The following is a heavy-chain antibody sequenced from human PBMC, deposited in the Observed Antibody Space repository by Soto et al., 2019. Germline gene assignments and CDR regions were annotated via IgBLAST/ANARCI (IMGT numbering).Heavy chain of an antibody. D-gene: IGHD5-18*01. V-gene: IGHV1-46*01. CDR1: GYTFTHYY. CDR2: INPNGGST. Sequence: ASVKVSCKASGYTFTHYYMHWVRQAPGQGLEWMGIINPNGGSTTYAQRFRAGFTMTRDTSTSTVYMELSSLRSEDSAVYYCATSVNSAMAFDYWGQGTLVTVSS. CDR3: ATSVNSAMAFDY. J-gene: IGHJ4*02.